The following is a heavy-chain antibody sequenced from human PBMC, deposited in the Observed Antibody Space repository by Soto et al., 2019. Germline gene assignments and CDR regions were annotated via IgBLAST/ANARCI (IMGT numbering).Heavy chain of an antibody. Sequence: GESLKISCKGSGYSFTTYWITWVRHVPGKGLEWMGRIDPSDSYANYSPSFQGHVTMSADKSISTAYLEWSSLKASDTAMYYCGRVRVDKAEGWFDPWGLGTLVTVSS. CDR1: GYSFTTYW. D-gene: IGHD5-12*01. V-gene: IGHV5-10-1*01. J-gene: IGHJ5*02. CDR3: GRVRVDKAEGWFDP. CDR2: IDPSDSYA.